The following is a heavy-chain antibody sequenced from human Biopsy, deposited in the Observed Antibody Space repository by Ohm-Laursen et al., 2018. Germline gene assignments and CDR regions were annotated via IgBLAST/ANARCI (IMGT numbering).Heavy chain of an antibody. CDR2: IYHSGTT. CDR3: ARVRGGFLEWFDY. J-gene: IGHJ5*01. Sequence: SQTLSLTCAVYGESFNGYYWSWIRQTPGKGLEWIASIYHSGTTNKNPSLKSRVTISVDTSKRQFYLELSSVTAADTAIYYCARVRGGFLEWFDYWGQGTLITVSS. CDR1: GESFNGYY. D-gene: IGHD3-3*01. V-gene: IGHV4-34*11.